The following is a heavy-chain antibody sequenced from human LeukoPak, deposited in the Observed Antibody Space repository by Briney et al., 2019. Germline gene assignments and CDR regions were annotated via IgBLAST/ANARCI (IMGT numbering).Heavy chain of an antibody. CDR3: ARADCSGSTCYLRRSWFDP. Sequence: GGSLRLSCASSGVPFSSFDMNWVRPAPGKGLEWVSSISTSSRYIYYRDSVKGRFTISRDDAKNSLYLQMNSLRVEDTAVYYCARADCSGSTCYLRRSWFDPWGQGTLVTVSS. CDR2: ISTSSRYI. J-gene: IGHJ5*02. V-gene: IGHV3-21*01. CDR1: GVPFSSFD. D-gene: IGHD2-2*01.